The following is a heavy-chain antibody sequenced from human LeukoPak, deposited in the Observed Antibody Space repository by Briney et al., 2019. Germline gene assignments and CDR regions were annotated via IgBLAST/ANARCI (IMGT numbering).Heavy chain of an antibody. CDR1: GFSFSTYA. J-gene: IGHJ4*03. V-gene: IGHV3-23*01. D-gene: IGHD3-10*01. Sequence: GGSLRLSCAASGFSFSTYAMNWVRQAPGKGLEWVSTISVSGDSTFYADSVQGRFTISRDTSKNSLSLHMNSLRAEDTAVYFCARRGGRNGWGDFDYWGQGTTVTVSS. CDR3: ARRGGRNGWGDFDY. CDR2: ISVSGDST.